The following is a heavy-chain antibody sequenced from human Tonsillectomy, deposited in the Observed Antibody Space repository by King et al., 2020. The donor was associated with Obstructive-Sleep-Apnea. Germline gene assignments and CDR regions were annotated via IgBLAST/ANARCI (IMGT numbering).Heavy chain of an antibody. V-gene: IGHV1-2*04. Sequence: QLVQSGAEVKKPGASVKVSCKASGYTFTGYYMHWVRQAPGQGLEWMGWINPNSGGTNYAQKFQGWVTMTRDTSISTAYMELGRLRSDDTAVYYCARGASIPDIVVVPAAVYYYYGMDVWGQGTTVTVSS. J-gene: IGHJ6*02. D-gene: IGHD2-2*01. CDR3: ARGASIPDIVVVPAAVYYYYGMDV. CDR1: GYTFTGYY. CDR2: INPNSGGT.